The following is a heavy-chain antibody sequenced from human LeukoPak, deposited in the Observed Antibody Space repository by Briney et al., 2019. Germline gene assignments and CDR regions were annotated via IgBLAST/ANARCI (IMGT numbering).Heavy chain of an antibody. CDR2: VNLQGST. J-gene: IGHJ4*02. Sequence: SETLSLTCGVAGGSISNINWWTWVRQPPGKGLEWIGEVNLQGSTNYTPSLKSRVAISVDKSKNNIYLKLTCVTAADTAVYYCAREGGPYRPLDYSGQGTLVTVAS. CDR1: GGSISNINW. V-gene: IGHV4-4*02. CDR3: AREGGPYRPLDY.